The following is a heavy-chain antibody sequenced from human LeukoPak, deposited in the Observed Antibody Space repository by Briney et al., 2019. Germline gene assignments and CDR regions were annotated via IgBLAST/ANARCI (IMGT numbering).Heavy chain of an antibody. V-gene: IGHV1-3*03. D-gene: IGHD2/OR15-2a*01. CDR1: GYTFTNYV. Sequence: GATVKVSCKASGYTFTNYVIHWVRQAPGQRPEWMGWITAGHGDTRYSQEFQGRVSITTDTPASTAYMELTSLRSEDMAVYFCAISNIGTSRNSYNIWGQGTMVTVSS. J-gene: IGHJ3*02. CDR2: ITAGHGDT. CDR3: AISNIGTSRNSYNI.